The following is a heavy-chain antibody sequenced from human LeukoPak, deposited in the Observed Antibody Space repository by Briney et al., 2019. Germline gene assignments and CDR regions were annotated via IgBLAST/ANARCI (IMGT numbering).Heavy chain of an antibody. D-gene: IGHD2-2*01. J-gene: IGHJ3*02. CDR1: AFTVSSYY. CDR2: FSTSRRTI. CDR3: ARGYNIVVVTAATGDVFDI. Sequence: GGSLRLSCAASAFTVSSYYMNWVRQAPGKGLEWVSYFSTSRRTIYYTESVKGRFTISRDNAKNSLYLQMNSLRAEDTAVYYCARGYNIVVVTAATGDVFDIWGKGTMVTVSS. V-gene: IGHV3-48*01.